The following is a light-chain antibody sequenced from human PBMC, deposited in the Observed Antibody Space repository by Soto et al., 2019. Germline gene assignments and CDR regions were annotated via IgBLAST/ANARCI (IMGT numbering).Light chain of an antibody. CDR3: QQYNNWPPWT. CDR2: DAS. CDR1: QSVSNS. V-gene: IGKV3-15*01. Sequence: ILMTQSPATLSVSPGEIATLSCRASQSVSNSLAWYQQKPGQAPRLLIYDASTRATGIPARFSGSGSGTEFTLTISGLQPEDFAVFYCQQYNNWPPWTFGQGTKVEIK. J-gene: IGKJ1*01.